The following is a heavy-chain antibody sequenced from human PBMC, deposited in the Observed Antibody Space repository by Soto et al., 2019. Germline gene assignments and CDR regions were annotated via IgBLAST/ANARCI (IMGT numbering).Heavy chain of an antibody. D-gene: IGHD2-15*01. Sequence: EVQLLESGGGLGQPGGSLRLSCAASGFTFSSYSMTWVRQAPGEGLEWVSSISGRGAGTDYGGSVKGRFTISRDNSKTTVDLQLNSLRAQDTAIYHWASLVVPGPISDSMIFDFGGQGALVTVSS. V-gene: IGHV3-23*01. CDR2: ISGRGAGT. CDR3: ASLVVPGPISDSMIFDF. J-gene: IGHJ4*02. CDR1: GFTFSSYS.